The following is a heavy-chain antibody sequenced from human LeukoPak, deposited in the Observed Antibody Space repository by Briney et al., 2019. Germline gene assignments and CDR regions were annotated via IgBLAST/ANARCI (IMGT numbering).Heavy chain of an antibody. Sequence: ASVKSSSKVSGYTLTELSMHWVRQAPGKGLEWRGGFDPEDGETIYAQKFQGRVTMTEDTSTDTAYMELSSLRSEDTAVYYCATVAAAGRGDWFDPWGQGTLVTVSS. CDR3: ATVAAAGRGDWFDP. D-gene: IGHD6-13*01. V-gene: IGHV1-24*01. CDR2: FDPEDGET. J-gene: IGHJ5*02. CDR1: GYTLTELS.